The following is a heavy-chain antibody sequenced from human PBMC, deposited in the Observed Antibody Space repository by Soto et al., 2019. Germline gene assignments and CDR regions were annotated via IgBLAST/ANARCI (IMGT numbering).Heavy chain of an antibody. J-gene: IGHJ4*02. D-gene: IGHD3-22*01. Sequence: QVQLVQSGAEVKKPGSSVKVSCKASGGTFSSYTISWVRQAPGQGLERMGRIIPILCIANYAQTFQGRVTITADKSTSTAYMELSSLRSEETAVYYGASRYDSSDYWCQGTLVTVSS. CDR2: IIPILCIA. CDR1: GGTFSSYT. CDR3: ASRYDSSDY. V-gene: IGHV1-69*02.